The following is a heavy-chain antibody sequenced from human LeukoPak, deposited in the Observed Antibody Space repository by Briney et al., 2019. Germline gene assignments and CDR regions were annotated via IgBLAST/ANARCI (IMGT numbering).Heavy chain of an antibody. Sequence: ASVKVSCKASGYTFPSYDINWVRQATGHALEWMGWMNPNSGNTGYAQKFQGRVTMTRNTSISTAYMELSSLRSEDTAVYYCARGSPFFIVVVPAATYGMDVWGQGTTVTVSS. J-gene: IGHJ6*02. CDR3: ARGSPFFIVVVPAATYGMDV. V-gene: IGHV1-8*01. D-gene: IGHD2-2*01. CDR2: MNPNSGNT. CDR1: GYTFPSYD.